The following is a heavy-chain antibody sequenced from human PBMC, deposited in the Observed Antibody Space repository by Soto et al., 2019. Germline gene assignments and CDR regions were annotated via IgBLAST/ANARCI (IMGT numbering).Heavy chain of an antibody. CDR1: GFPFTTYG. D-gene: IGHD3-10*01. J-gene: IGHJ4*02. Sequence: QVQLVESGGGVVQPGRSLRLSCAASGFPFTTYGMHWVREGPGKGLEWVAVISYDGSNRYYADSVKGRFTISRDNSKNTLYLQMNGLRPEETALYYCVGGQYYFDSRGQGTLVTVSS. V-gene: IGHV3-30*03. CDR2: ISYDGSNR. CDR3: VGGQYYFDS.